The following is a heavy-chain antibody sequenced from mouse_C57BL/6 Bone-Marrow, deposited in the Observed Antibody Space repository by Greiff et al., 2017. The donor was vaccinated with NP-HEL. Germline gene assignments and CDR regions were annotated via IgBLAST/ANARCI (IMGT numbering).Heavy chain of an antibody. V-gene: IGHV1-54*01. Sequence: QVQLQQSGAELVRPGTSVKVSCKASGYAFTNYLIEWVKQRPGQGLEWIGVINPGSGGTNYNEQFKGKATLTADNSSSTAYMQLSSLTSEDAAVYFCALYDYDGYFDYWGQGTTLTVSS. J-gene: IGHJ2*01. CDR2: INPGSGGT. CDR1: GYAFTNYL. D-gene: IGHD2-4*01. CDR3: ALYDYDGYFDY.